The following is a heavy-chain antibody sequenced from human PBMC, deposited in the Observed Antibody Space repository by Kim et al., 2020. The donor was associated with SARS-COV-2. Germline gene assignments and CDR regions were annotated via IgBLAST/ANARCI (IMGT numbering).Heavy chain of an antibody. J-gene: IGHJ6*02. CDR2: ISYDGSNK. Sequence: GSLRLSCAASGFTFSSYGMHWVRQAPGKGLEWVAVISYDGSNKYYADSVKGRFTISRDNSKNTLYLQMNSLRAEDTAVYYCAKDRSGVRQSRTNYYYYGMDVWGQGTTVTVSS. D-gene: IGHD1-1*01. V-gene: IGHV3-30*18. CDR1: GFTFSSYG. CDR3: AKDRSGVRQSRTNYYYYGMDV.